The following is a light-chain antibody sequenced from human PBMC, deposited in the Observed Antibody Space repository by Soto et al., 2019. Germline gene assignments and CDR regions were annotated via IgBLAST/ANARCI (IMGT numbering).Light chain of an antibody. CDR3: QHYGNSLWT. CDR2: RTS. Sequence: EVVLTQSPGTLSLSPGERATLSCRASEGVSSSFLTWYQQKPGQAPRLLIYRTSSRVTGIPDRFSGSGSGTDFTLTISRLEPEDFAVYFCQHYGNSLWTFGQGTKVDIK. J-gene: IGKJ1*01. V-gene: IGKV3-20*01. CDR1: EGVSSSF.